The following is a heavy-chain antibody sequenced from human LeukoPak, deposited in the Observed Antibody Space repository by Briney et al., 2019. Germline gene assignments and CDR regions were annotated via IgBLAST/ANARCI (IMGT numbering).Heavy chain of an antibody. CDR1: GYTFTSYA. J-gene: IGHJ4*02. CDR3: ARDNPYQETYSSGGYYFDY. Sequence: ASVKVSCKASGYTFTSYAMNWVRQAPGQGLEWMGWINTNTGNPTYAQGFTGRFVFSLDTSVSTAYLQISSLKAEDTAVYYCARDNPYQETYSSGGYYFDYWGQGTLVTVSS. V-gene: IGHV7-4-1*02. CDR2: INTNTGNP. D-gene: IGHD6-19*01.